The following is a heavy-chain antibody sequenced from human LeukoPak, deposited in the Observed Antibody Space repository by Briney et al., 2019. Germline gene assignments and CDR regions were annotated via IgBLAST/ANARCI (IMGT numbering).Heavy chain of an antibody. CDR2: ISSSSNPI. CDR3: ARGGYCSSTSCLDDAFDI. J-gene: IGHJ3*02. D-gene: IGHD2-2*01. Sequence: GGSLRLSCAASGLIFSTYSMNWVRQAPGKGLEWVSYISSSSNPIYYADSVKGRFTISRDNAKKSLFLQMNSLRAEDTAVYYCARGGYCSSTSCLDDAFDIWGQGTMVTVSS. CDR1: GLIFSTYS. V-gene: IGHV3-48*04.